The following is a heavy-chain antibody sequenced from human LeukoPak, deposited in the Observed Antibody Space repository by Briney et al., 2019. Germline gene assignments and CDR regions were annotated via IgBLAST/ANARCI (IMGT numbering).Heavy chain of an antibody. J-gene: IGHJ4*02. CDR1: GYTFTNFW. V-gene: IGHV5-51*01. D-gene: IGHD1-26*01. CDR3: ARLADTTC. CDR2: IYPGDSDT. Sequence: GESLKISCQGSGYTFTNFWIAWVRQMPGKGLEWMGSIYPGDSDTRYRPSFQGQVTISVVKSITTAYLQWSSLKASDTAMYFCARLADTTCWGQGTLVTVSS.